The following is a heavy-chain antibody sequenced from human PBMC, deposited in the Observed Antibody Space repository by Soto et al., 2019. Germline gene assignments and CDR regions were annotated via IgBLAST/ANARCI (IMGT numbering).Heavy chain of an antibody. J-gene: IGHJ3*02. Sequence: SVKVSCKASGFTFTSSAVQWVRQARGQRLEWIGWIVVGSGNTNYAQKFQERVTITRDMSTSTAYMELSSLRAEDTAVYYCARGGCNWNACGAFDIWGQGTMVTVSS. CDR1: GFTFTSSA. D-gene: IGHD1-20*01. CDR3: ARGGCNWNACGAFDI. CDR2: IVVGSGNT. V-gene: IGHV1-58*01.